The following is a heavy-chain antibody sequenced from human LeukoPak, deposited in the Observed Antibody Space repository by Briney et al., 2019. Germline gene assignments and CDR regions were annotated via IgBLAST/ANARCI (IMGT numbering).Heavy chain of an antibody. Sequence: PSETLSLTCTISDGSISSYCWSWIRQSAGKGLEWIGRIHVSGSTNYNPSLKSRVTISVDKSKNQFSLKLSSVTAADTAVYYCARGLVGTTGEQNWFDPWGQGTLVTVSS. CDR2: IHVSGST. CDR1: DGSISSYC. J-gene: IGHJ5*02. D-gene: IGHD1-26*01. V-gene: IGHV4-4*07. CDR3: ARGLVGTTGEQNWFDP.